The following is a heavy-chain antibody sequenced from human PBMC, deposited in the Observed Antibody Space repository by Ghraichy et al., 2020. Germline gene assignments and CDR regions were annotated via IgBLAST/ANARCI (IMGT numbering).Heavy chain of an antibody. CDR3: VKVFYSGSYGY. J-gene: IGHJ4*02. Sequence: GGSLRLSCSASGFTFSSYAMHWVRQAPGKGLEYVSAISSNGGSTYYADSVKGRFTISRDNSKNTLYLQMSSLRAEDTAGYYCVKVFYSGSYGYWGQGTLVTVSS. CDR2: ISSNGGST. D-gene: IGHD1-26*01. CDR1: GFTFSSYA. V-gene: IGHV3-64D*06.